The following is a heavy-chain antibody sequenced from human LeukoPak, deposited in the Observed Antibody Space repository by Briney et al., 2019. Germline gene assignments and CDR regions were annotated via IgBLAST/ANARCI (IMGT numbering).Heavy chain of an antibody. J-gene: IGHJ3*02. CDR2: IWYDGSEK. D-gene: IGHD1-14*01. CDR1: GFTFSSFG. Sequence: PGKPLRLSCAASGFTFSSFGMHWVRQAPGKGLEWVAVIWYDGSEKFYADSVKGRFTISRDNSKNTLYLQMNSLRVEDTAAYYCARGGNAFDIWGQGTMVTVSS. CDR3: ARGGNAFDI. V-gene: IGHV3-33*01.